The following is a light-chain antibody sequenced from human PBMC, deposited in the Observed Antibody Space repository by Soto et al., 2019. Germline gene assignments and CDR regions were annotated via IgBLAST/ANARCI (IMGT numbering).Light chain of an antibody. J-gene: IGKJ4*01. Sequence: DIQMTQSPSSLSASVGDRVTITCRASQSISSYLNWYQQKPGKAPKLLFYAASSLQSGDPSRFSGSGSGTDFTLTISSLQPEDFASYYCQQSYSTPLTFGGGTKVEIK. CDR1: QSISSY. CDR2: AAS. V-gene: IGKV1-39*01. CDR3: QQSYSTPLT.